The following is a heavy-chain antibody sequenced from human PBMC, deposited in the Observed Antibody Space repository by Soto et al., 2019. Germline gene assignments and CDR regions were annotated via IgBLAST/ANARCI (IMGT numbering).Heavy chain of an antibody. CDR1: GGSISSGGYY. Sequence: SETLSLTCTVSGGSISSGGYYWNWIRQHPGKGLEWIGYIYYSGSTYYNPSLKSRVTISVDTSKNQFSLKLSSVTAADTAVYYWARGTGTTGLGYCGQGTLVTVPS. CDR3: ARGTGTTGLGY. D-gene: IGHD1-1*01. CDR2: IYYSGST. V-gene: IGHV4-31*03. J-gene: IGHJ4*02.